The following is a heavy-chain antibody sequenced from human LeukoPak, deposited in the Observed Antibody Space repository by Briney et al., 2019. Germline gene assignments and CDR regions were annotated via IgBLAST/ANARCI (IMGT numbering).Heavy chain of an antibody. CDR2: ISGSGGST. D-gene: IGHD5-18*01. Sequence: GGSLRLSCAASGFTFSSYAMSWVRQAPGKGLEWVSAISGSGGSTYYADSVKGRFTTSRDNSKNTLYLQMNSLRAEDTAVYYCAKDYGYNYGPYFDYWGQGTLVTVSS. J-gene: IGHJ4*02. CDR3: AKDYGYNYGPYFDY. CDR1: GFTFSSYA. V-gene: IGHV3-23*01.